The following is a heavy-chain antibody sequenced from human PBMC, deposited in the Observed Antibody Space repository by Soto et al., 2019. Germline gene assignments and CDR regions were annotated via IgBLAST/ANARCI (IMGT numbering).Heavy chain of an antibody. Sequence: QVQLQQWGAGLLKPSETLSLTCAVDGGSFSGYCWSWIRQSPGKGLEWIGEINHSGSTNYNPSLKSRVTISVDTSKNQFSLKLSSVTAADTAVYYCARGRITFGGVKPFDPWGHGTLVTVSS. J-gene: IGHJ5*02. CDR2: INHSGST. CDR1: GGSFSGYC. V-gene: IGHV4-34*01. CDR3: ARGRITFGGVKPFDP. D-gene: IGHD3-16*01.